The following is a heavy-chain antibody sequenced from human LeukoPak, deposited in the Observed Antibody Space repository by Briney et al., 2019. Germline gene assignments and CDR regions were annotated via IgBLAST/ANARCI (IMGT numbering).Heavy chain of an antibody. CDR1: GGSISSSSYY. CDR2: IYYSGST. CDR3: ARASIAAAGDFDY. V-gene: IGHV4-39*07. Sequence: SETLSLTCTVSGGSISSSSYYWGWIRQPPGKGLEWIGSIYYSGSTYYNPSLKSRVTISVDTSKSQFSLKLSSVTAADTAVYYCARASIAAAGDFDYWGQGTLVTVSS. J-gene: IGHJ4*02. D-gene: IGHD6-13*01.